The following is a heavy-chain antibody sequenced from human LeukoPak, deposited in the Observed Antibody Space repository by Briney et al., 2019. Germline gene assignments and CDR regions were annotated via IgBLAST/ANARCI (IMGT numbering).Heavy chain of an antibody. CDR3: ARVPGGTQSSI. V-gene: IGHV1-69*13. Sequence: GASVKVSCKASGGTFSSYAISWVRQAPGQGLEWMGGIIPIFGTADYAQKFQGRVTITADESTSTAYMELSSLRSEDTAVYYCARVPGGTQSSIWGQGTMVTVSS. CDR2: IIPIFGTA. J-gene: IGHJ3*02. D-gene: IGHD6-13*01. CDR1: GGTFSSYA.